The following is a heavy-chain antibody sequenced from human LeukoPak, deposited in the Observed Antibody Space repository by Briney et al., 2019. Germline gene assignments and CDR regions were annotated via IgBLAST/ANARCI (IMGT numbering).Heavy chain of an antibody. CDR3: ARGRGYSYGYGIDY. Sequence: SETLSLTCAVYGGSFSGYYWSWIRQPPGKGLEWIGEINHSGSTNYNPSLKSRVTISVDTCKKHFSLTLSSVTAADTAVYYCARGRGYSYGYGIDYWGQGTLVTVSS. CDR2: INHSGST. D-gene: IGHD5-18*01. J-gene: IGHJ4*02. V-gene: IGHV4-34*01. CDR1: GGSFSGYY.